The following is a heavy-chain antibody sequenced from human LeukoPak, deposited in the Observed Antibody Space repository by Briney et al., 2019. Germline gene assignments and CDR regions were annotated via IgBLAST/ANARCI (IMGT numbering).Heavy chain of an antibody. CDR3: ARGKRVSPDPLFL. CDR1: GGSLSSYY. CDR2: IYYSGST. V-gene: IGHV4-59*01. J-gene: IGHJ4*02. D-gene: IGHD5/OR15-5a*01. Sequence: NPSETLSLTCTVSGGSLSSYYWSWLRQPPGKGLEWIGYIYYSGSTNYNPSLKSRVTISVDTSKNQLSLKLSSVTAADTAVYYCARGKRVSPDPLFLWGQGTLVTVSS.